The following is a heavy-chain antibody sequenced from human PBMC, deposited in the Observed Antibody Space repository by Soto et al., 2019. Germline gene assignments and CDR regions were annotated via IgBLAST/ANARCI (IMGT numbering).Heavy chain of an antibody. CDR1: GYTFTSYC. V-gene: IGHV1-18*01. D-gene: IGHD2-2*01. J-gene: IGHJ6*02. CDR2: ISAYNGNT. CDR3: ARQVVVPAATPGYYYGMDV. Sequence: ASVKVSCKASGYTFTSYCISWLRQAPGQGLEWMGWISAYNGNTNYAQKLQGRVTMTTDTSTSTAYMELRSLRSDDTAVYYCARQVVVPAATPGYYYGMDVWGQGTTVT.